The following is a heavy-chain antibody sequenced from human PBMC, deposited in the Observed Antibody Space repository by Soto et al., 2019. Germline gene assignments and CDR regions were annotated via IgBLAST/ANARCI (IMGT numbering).Heavy chain of an antibody. V-gene: IGHV3-30-3*01. CDR1: GFTFSNHA. D-gene: IGHD1-20*01. Sequence: PGGPLRLSCAASGFTFSNHAMHWVRKAQGKGLECVAIVSFDGSNKYYADSVKGRFTISRDNSKNTLYLQMSGLTPEDTAVYYCARDQTGITTTGGGRIDHWGQGTLVTVSS. CDR3: ARDQTGITTTGGGRIDH. CDR2: VSFDGSNK. J-gene: IGHJ4*02.